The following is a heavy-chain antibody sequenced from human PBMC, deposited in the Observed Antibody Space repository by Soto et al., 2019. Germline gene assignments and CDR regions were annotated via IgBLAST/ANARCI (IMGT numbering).Heavy chain of an antibody. CDR3: TSRPSGMTYHAVFDF. CDR2: IKPDGSET. V-gene: IGHV3-7*03. CDR1: GLTFSGHW. J-gene: IGHJ4*02. Sequence: GGSLRLSCAASGLTFSGHWMTWVRQTPGEGLQWVAAIKPDGSETFYVDSVKGRFTISRDDARNSLFLQMDSLRAEDTAVYYCTSRPSGMTYHAVFDFWGQGTLVTVSS. D-gene: IGHD2-21*02.